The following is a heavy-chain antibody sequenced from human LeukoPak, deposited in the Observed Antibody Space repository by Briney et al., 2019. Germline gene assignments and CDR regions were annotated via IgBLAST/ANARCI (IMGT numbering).Heavy chain of an antibody. J-gene: IGHJ4*02. Sequence: PGGSLRLSCAASGFTFSSYWMSWVRQAPGKGLEWVANIKQDGSEKYYVDSVKGRFTISRDNAKNSLYLQLNSLRAEDTAVYYSARSPYTSGWYGVGYWGQGTLVTVSS. D-gene: IGHD6-19*01. CDR2: IKQDGSEK. CDR3: ARSPYTSGWYGVGY. V-gene: IGHV3-7*01. CDR1: GFTFSSYW.